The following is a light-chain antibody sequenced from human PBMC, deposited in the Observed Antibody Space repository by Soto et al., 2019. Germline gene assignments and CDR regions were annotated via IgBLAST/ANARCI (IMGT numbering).Light chain of an antibody. CDR2: DVS. CDR1: QSLTGR. J-gene: IGKJ2*01. V-gene: IGKV1-5*01. CDR3: QQYKVYTYT. Sequence: DIQMTQSPSTLSASIGDTVTLTCRASQSLTGRLAWYQQKPGRPPKLLIYDVSILESGVPSRISGSESGADFTLTMIRVRPDDFATFYCQQYKVYTYTFGQGTRL.